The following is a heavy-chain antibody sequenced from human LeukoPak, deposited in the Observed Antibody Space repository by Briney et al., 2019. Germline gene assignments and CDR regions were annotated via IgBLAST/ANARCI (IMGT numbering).Heavy chain of an antibody. CDR3: ARQSRYCSGGSCQYYFDY. CDR1: GGTISSYY. V-gene: IGHV4-59*08. D-gene: IGHD2-15*01. J-gene: IGHJ4*02. Sequence: SETLSLTCTASGGTISSYYWSWIRQPPGKGLEWIGYICYSGSTNYNPSLKSRVTISVDTSKNQFSLKLSSVTAADTAVYYCARQSRYCSGGSCQYYFDYWGQGTLVTVSS. CDR2: ICYSGST.